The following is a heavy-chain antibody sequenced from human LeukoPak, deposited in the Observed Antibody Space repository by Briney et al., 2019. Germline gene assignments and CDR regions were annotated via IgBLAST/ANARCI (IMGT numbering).Heavy chain of an antibody. CDR1: GFTFSNYW. J-gene: IGHJ4*02. D-gene: IGHD3-22*01. V-gene: IGHV3-74*01. CDR2: IKSDGSST. CDR3: AREPYYYGRSVYYLNQFEY. Sequence: PGGSLRLSCAASGFTFSNYWMHWVRQAPGKGLVWVSRIKSDGSSTSYADSVKGRFTISRDNAKNTLYLQLNSLRAEDTAVYYCAREPYYYGRSVYYLNQFEYWGQGTLVTVSS.